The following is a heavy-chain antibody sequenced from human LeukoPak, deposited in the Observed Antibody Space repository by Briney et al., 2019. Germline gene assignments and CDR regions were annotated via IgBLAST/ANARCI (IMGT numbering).Heavy chain of an antibody. CDR1: GGSFSGCY. V-gene: IGHV4-34*01. J-gene: IGHJ4*02. Sequence: SETLSLTCAVYGGSFSGCYWSWIRQPPGKGLEWIGEINHSGSTNYNPSLKSRVTISVDTSKNQFSLKLSSVTAADTAVYYCARRAGTYYFDYWGQGTLVTVSS. D-gene: IGHD1-1*01. CDR2: INHSGST. CDR3: ARRAGTYYFDY.